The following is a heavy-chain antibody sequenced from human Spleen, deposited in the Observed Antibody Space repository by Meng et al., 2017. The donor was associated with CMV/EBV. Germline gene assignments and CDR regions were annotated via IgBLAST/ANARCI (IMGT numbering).Heavy chain of an antibody. Sequence: GESLKISCAASGFTFSSYGMHWVRQAPGKGLEWVAFIRYDGSNKYYADSVKGRFTISRDNSKNTLYLQMNSLRAEDTAVYYCAKDVRRTGTYYFYFSMDVWGQGTTVTVSS. CDR2: IRYDGSNK. J-gene: IGHJ6*02. CDR1: GFTFSSYG. D-gene: IGHD3/OR15-3a*01. CDR3: AKDVRRTGTYYFYFSMDV. V-gene: IGHV3-30*02.